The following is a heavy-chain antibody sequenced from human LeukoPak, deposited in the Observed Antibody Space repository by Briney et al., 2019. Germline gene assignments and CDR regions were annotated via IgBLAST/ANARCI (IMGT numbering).Heavy chain of an antibody. Sequence: PSETLSLTCTVSGDSISNSNSYWGWVRQPPGKGLEWIGSIDNTGRTYYNPSLKSRVTISVDRSKNQFSLKLSSVTAADTAVYYCARDYYGSGGVFDYWGQGTLVTVSS. CDR3: ARDYYGSGGVFDY. V-gene: IGHV4-39*07. J-gene: IGHJ4*02. CDR2: IDNTGRT. D-gene: IGHD3-10*01. CDR1: GDSISNSNSY.